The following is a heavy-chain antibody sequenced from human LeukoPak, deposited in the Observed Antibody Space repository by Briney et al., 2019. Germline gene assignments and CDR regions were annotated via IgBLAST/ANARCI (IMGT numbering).Heavy chain of an antibody. Sequence: GGSLRLSCAASGFTFSSYSMNWVRQAPGKGLEWVSYISSSSSTIYYTDSVKGRFTISGDNSKNTLYLQMNSLRAEDTAVYYCAKDRIQLWFCYFDYWGQGTLVTVSS. CDR3: AKDRIQLWFCYFDY. V-gene: IGHV3-48*01. D-gene: IGHD5-18*01. CDR1: GFTFSSYS. J-gene: IGHJ4*02. CDR2: ISSSSSTI.